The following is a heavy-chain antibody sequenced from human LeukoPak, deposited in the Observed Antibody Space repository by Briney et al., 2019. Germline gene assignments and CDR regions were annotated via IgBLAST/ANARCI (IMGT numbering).Heavy chain of an antibody. CDR2: IKGDGSST. Sequence: PGGSLRLSCAASGFTFSSNWMHWVRQAPGKGLVWVSRIKGDGSSTSYADSVKGRFTISRDNAKNTLSLQMNSLRAEDTAVYYCVRDGVGAPPFDYWGQGTLVTVSS. J-gene: IGHJ4*02. CDR3: VRDGVGAPPFDY. CDR1: GFTFSSNW. V-gene: IGHV3-74*01. D-gene: IGHD1-26*01.